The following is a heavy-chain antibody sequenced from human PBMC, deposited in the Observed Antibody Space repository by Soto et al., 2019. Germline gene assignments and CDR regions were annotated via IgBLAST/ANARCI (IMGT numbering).Heavy chain of an antibody. D-gene: IGHD6-6*01. CDR2: IKHDGSVK. CDR3: ARIGYSSSSFDY. J-gene: IGHJ4*02. V-gene: IGHV3-7*01. Sequence: GGSLRLSCAASGFTFSAYWMSWVRQAPGKGLEWVANIKHDGSVKYYVDSMKGRFTISRDNAKNSLYLQMNSLRAEDTAVYYCARIGYSSSSFDYWGQGTLVTVSS. CDR1: GFTFSAYW.